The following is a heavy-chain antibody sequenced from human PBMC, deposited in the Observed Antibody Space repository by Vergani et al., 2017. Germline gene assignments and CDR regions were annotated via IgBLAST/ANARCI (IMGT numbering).Heavy chain of an antibody. J-gene: IGHJ6*03. D-gene: IGHD5-18*01. Sequence: QVQLVQSGAEVKKPGASVKVACKASGYTFSRYGINWVRQAPGRGLEWMGWISGYNGNTNYAQKLQGRVTMTTDTSTSTAYMELRSLRSEDTAVYYCARDVGTRGYSYGHYYYYYMDVWGKGTTVTVSS. CDR1: GYTFSRYG. CDR2: ISGYNGNT. V-gene: IGHV1-18*01. CDR3: ARDVGTRGYSYGHYYYYYMDV.